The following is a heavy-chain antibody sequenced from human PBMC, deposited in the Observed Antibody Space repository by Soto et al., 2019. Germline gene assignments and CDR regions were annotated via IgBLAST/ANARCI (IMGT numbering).Heavy chain of an antibody. CDR2: INLRDGST. Sequence: QVLLVQSGAEVKKPGASVRVSCRTSGYTFTSAYMHWVRQAPGQGLEWMGVINLRDGSTPYAQKFQGRVTLTRDTSPSTLYIELNSLTSEDTAVYYCARDRFGYADSGAWGQGTLVTVSS. J-gene: IGHJ5*02. CDR3: ARDRFGYADSGA. CDR1: GYTFTSAY. D-gene: IGHD4-17*01. V-gene: IGHV1-46*01.